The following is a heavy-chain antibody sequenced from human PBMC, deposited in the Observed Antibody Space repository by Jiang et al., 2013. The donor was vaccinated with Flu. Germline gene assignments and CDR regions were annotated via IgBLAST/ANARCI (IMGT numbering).Heavy chain of an antibody. D-gene: IGHD4-11*01. CDR2: IYYSGST. CDR3: ARYSVTTQLAYYYYGMDV. J-gene: IGHJ6*02. V-gene: IGHV4-39*07. Sequence: GLLKPSETLSLTCTVSGGSISSSSYYWGWIRQPPGKGLEWIGSIYYSGSTYYNPSLKSRVTISVDTSKNQFSLKLSSVTAADTAVYYCARYSVTTQLAYYYYGMDVWGQGTTVTVSS. CDR1: GGSISSSSYY.